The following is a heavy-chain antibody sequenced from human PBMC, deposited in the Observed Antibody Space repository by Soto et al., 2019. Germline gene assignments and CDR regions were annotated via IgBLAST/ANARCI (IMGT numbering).Heavy chain of an antibody. J-gene: IGHJ6*02. CDR2: IYYSGST. D-gene: IGHD2-2*01. Sequence: SETLSLTCTVSGGSISSYYWSWIRQPPGKGLEWIGYIYYSGSTNYNPSLKSRVTISVDTSKNQFSLKLSSVTAADTAVYYCARTVVVPAAIYYYGMDVWGQGTTVTVSS. CDR3: ARTVVVPAAIYYYGMDV. CDR1: GGSISSYY. V-gene: IGHV4-59*01.